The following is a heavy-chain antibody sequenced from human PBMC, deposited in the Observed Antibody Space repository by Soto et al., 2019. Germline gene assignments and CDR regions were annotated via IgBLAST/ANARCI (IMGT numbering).Heavy chain of an antibody. CDR1: GGSVSSGSYY. D-gene: IGHD3-3*01. CDR2: IYYSGST. V-gene: IGHV4-61*01. J-gene: IGHJ4*02. Sequence: PSETLSLTCTVSGGSVSSGSYYWSWIRQPPGKGLEWIGYIYYSGSTNYNPSLKSRVTISVDTSKNQFSLKLSSVTAADTAVYYCARALTIFGVATLTSDYWGQGTLVTVSS. CDR3: ARALTIFGVATLTSDY.